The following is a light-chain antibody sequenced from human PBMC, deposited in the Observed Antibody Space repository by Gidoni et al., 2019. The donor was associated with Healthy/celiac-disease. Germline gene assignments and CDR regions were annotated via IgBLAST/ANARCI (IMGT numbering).Light chain of an antibody. CDR2: GAS. V-gene: IGKV3-15*01. CDR1: QSVSSY. Sequence: ELAITPSSATLSESPGERATLSCRAIQSVSSYLAWYQQKPGQAPRLLIYGASTRATGIPARFSGSGSGTEFTLTISSLQSEDFAVYYCQQYNNWPPYTFGQXTKLEIK. J-gene: IGKJ2*01. CDR3: QQYNNWPPYT.